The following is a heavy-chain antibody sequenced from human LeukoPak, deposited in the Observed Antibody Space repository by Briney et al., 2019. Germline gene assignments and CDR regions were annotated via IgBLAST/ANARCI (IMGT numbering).Heavy chain of an antibody. CDR2: IDWDDSK. CDR3: ARVYRDFSSSWPLDP. V-gene: IGHV2-70*11. CDR1: GFSLSTNGMC. Sequence: SGPTLVNPTQTLTLTCTFSGFSLSTNGMCVSWIRQPPGKALEWLARIDWDDSKYYSTSLRTRLTISKDTSKNQVVLTMTNMDPVDTATYYCARVYRDFSSSWPLDPWGQGTLVTVSS. J-gene: IGHJ5*02. D-gene: IGHD6-13*01.